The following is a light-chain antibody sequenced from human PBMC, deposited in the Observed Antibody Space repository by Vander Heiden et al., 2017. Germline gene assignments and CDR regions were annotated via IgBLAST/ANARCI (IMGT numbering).Light chain of an antibody. Sequence: DIVMTPSPLSLPVTPGEPDSISCRSSQRLLHSNGYDYLHWYLQKPRQSPRLLIYWGSNRAFGVPDRFSGSGSGTDITIQISRVEAEDVGVYYCKQALQTPYTFGQGTKLEIK. V-gene: IGKV2-28*01. CDR2: WGS. CDR3: KQALQTPYT. CDR1: QRLLHSNGYDY. J-gene: IGKJ2*01.